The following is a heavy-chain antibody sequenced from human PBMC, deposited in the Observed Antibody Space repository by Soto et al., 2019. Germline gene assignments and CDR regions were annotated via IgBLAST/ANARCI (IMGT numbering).Heavy chain of an antibody. V-gene: IGHV1-46*01. CDR3: ARDRVDCSGGNCWRSVEDT. D-gene: IGHD2-15*01. J-gene: IGHJ5*02. CDR2: IDPSGGGT. Sequence: QVQLVQSGAEVKKPGASVRVSCKASGYTFTSYYMHWVRQAPGQGLEWMGIIDPSGGGTSYAQKCQGSPTMTRDTSTSTVYMELSSLRSEDTAVYYCARDRVDCSGGNCWRSVEDTWGQGTLVTVSS. CDR1: GYTFTSYY.